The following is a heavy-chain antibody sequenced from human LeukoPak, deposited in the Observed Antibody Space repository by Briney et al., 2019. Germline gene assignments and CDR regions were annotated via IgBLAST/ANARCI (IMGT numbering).Heavy chain of an antibody. Sequence: GGSLRLSCAASGFTFSSYAMSWVRQAPGKGLEWVSTISGSGTSTYYADSVKGRFTISRGNSKNTLYLQMNSLRADDTAVYYCVKHMGGSGTPGDYWGQGTLVTVSS. CDR3: VKHMGGSGTPGDY. D-gene: IGHD3-10*01. CDR2: ISGSGTST. V-gene: IGHV3-23*01. J-gene: IGHJ4*02. CDR1: GFTFSSYA.